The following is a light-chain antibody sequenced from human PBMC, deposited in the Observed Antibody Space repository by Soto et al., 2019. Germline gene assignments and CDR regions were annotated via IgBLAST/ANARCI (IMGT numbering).Light chain of an antibody. CDR2: GAS. CDR1: QTVTSSF. Sequence: EIVLTQSPGSLSLSPGERATLSCRASQTVTSSFLAWYQQKPGQAPRLLISGASNRATDIPDRFSGSGSGTDFTLAISRVEPEDFDVYYCQQYGSSPRTLGQGTKVDI. CDR3: QQYGSSPRT. V-gene: IGKV3-20*01. J-gene: IGKJ1*01.